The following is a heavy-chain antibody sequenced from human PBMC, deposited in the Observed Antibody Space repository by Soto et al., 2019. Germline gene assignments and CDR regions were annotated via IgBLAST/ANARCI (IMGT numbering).Heavy chain of an antibody. CDR2: IYYSGST. V-gene: IGHV4-31*03. Sequence: SATLSLTCTVSGGSISSGGYYWSWIRQHPGKGLEWIGYIYYSGSTYYNPSLKSRVTISVDTSKNQFSLKLSSVTAADTAVYYCAREQYCSGGSCEIRAYYYYYYMDVWGKGTTVT. D-gene: IGHD2-15*01. CDR3: AREQYCSGGSCEIRAYYYYYYMDV. J-gene: IGHJ6*03. CDR1: GGSISSGGYY.